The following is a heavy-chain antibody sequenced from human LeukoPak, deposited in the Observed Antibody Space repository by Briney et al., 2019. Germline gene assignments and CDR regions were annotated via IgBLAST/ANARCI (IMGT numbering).Heavy chain of an antibody. D-gene: IGHD6-13*01. CDR3: ARDHTRKIAAAGMNYGMDV. V-gene: IGHV6-1*01. Sequence: SQTLSLTCAISGDSVPSNSAAWNWIRQSPSRGLEWLGRTYYRSKWYNDYAVSVKSRITINPDTSKNQFSLQLNSVTPEDTAVYYCARDHTRKIAAAGMNYGMDVWGQGTTVTVSS. CDR2: TYYRSKWYN. CDR1: GDSVPSNSAA. J-gene: IGHJ6*02.